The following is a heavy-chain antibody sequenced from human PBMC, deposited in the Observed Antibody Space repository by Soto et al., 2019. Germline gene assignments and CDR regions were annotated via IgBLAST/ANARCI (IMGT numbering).Heavy chain of an antibody. CDR3: ARDLWGYCGTDCYPLDV. CDR2: MYNTGST. Sequence: PSETLSLTWTVSGDSRSGYYWIWIRQPPGKGLEWIGYMYNTGSTVYNPSFKSRVTISVDTSKNQFSLKLNSVTAADTAVYYCARDLWGYCGTDCYPLDVWGQGTTVTVSS. CDR1: GDSRSGYY. J-gene: IGHJ6*02. V-gene: IGHV4-59*01. D-gene: IGHD2-21*02.